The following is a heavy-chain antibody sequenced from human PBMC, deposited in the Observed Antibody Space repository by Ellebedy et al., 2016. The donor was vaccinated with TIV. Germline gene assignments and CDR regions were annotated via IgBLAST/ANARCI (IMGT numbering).Heavy chain of an antibody. J-gene: IGHJ3*02. V-gene: IGHV3-23*01. CDR3: ARDPVGVGPAFDI. Sequence: GESLKIPCAASGLTFSSHAMSWVRQAPGKGLEWVSSISGSGGNTYYADPVKGRFTISRDNSKDTLYPQVNSLRAEDTAVYYCARDPVGVGPAFDIWGQGTMVTVSS. CDR2: ISGSGGNT. D-gene: IGHD4-23*01. CDR1: GLTFSSHA.